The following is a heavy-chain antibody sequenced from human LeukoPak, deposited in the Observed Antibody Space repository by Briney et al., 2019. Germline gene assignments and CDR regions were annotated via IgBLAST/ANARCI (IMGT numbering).Heavy chain of an antibody. Sequence: ASVKVSCEASGYTFTSYGISWVRQAPGQGLEWMGWISAYNGNTNYAQKLQGRVTMTTDTSTSTAYMELRSLRSDDTAVYYCARETHSGYLPNYYYYYYMDVWGKGTTVTVSS. V-gene: IGHV1-18*01. CDR3: ARETHSGYLPNYYYYYYMDV. J-gene: IGHJ6*03. CDR1: GYTFTSYG. CDR2: ISAYNGNT. D-gene: IGHD5-12*01.